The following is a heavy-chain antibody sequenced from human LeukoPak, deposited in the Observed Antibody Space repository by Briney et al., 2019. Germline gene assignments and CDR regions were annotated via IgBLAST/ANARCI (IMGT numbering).Heavy chain of an antibody. V-gene: IGHV1-69*13. CDR2: IIPIFGTA. CDR1: GGTFSSYA. Sequence: RASVKVSCKASGGTFSSYAISWVRQAPGQGLEWMGGIIPIFGTANYAQKFQGRVTITADESTSTAYMELSSLRSEDTAVYYCARGGGYYDYVWGSYRAYYYYGMDVWGQGTTVTVSS. CDR3: ARGGGYYDYVWGSYRAYYYYGMDV. D-gene: IGHD3-16*02. J-gene: IGHJ6*02.